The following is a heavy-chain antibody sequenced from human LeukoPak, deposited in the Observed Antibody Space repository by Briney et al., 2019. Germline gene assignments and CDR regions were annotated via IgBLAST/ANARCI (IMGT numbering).Heavy chain of an antibody. CDR2: IYHSGST. CDR1: GGSISSGGYS. V-gene: IGHV4-30-2*05. Sequence: SEALSLTCAVSGGSISSGGYSWSWIRQPPGKGLEWIGYIYHSGSTYYNPSLKSRVTISVDTSKNQFSLKLSSVTAADTAVYYCARDFPYCSSTSCSGMDVWGQGTTVTVSS. J-gene: IGHJ6*02. CDR3: ARDFPYCSSTSCSGMDV. D-gene: IGHD2-2*01.